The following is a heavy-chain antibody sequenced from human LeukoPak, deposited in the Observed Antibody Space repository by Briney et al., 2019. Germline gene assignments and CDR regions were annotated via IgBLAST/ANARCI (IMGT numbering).Heavy chain of an antibody. J-gene: IGHJ4*02. Sequence: PGGSLRLSCVASGFTFSHYSMNWVRQAPGKGLEWVSSISSSSSYIYYADSVKGRFTISRDNAKNSLYLQMNSLRAEDTAVYYCARDRVAASGYWGQGTLVTVSS. CDR3: ARDRVAASGY. CDR2: ISSSSSYI. CDR1: GFTFSHYS. D-gene: IGHD2-15*01. V-gene: IGHV3-21*01.